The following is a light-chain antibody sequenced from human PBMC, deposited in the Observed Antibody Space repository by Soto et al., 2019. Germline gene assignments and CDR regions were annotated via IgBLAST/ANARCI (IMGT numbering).Light chain of an antibody. Sequence: EIVLTQSPATLSLSPGDRATLSCRASQSVGSYLGWYQQRPGQAPRLLIYDASNRATGIPARFSGSGSGTDFTLTISSLEPEDFAVYYCQQYDDRPGTFGQGTKVEIK. J-gene: IGKJ1*01. CDR3: QQYDDRPGT. CDR2: DAS. CDR1: QSVGSY. V-gene: IGKV3-11*01.